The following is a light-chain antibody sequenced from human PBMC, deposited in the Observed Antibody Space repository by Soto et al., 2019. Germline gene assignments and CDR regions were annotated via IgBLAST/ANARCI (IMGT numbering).Light chain of an antibody. V-gene: IGKV1-39*01. Sequence: DIQMTLSPSSLWASVGYRLAITCLASQTILTYLNWYQQTPGKAPKLLSYAASSLQSGVPSRFSGGGSATDFTLTISSLKPEDFETYYCQQSFSTTWTFGHGTKVDIK. CDR1: QTILTY. J-gene: IGKJ1*01. CDR3: QQSFSTTWT. CDR2: AAS.